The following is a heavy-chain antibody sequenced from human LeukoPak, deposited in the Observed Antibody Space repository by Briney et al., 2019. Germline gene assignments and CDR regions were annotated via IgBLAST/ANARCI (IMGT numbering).Heavy chain of an antibody. CDR3: ARPMAPPNDAFDI. CDR1: GYTFTAYY. Sequence: ASVKVSCKASGYTFTAYYIHWLRQAPGQGLEWMGWINPNSGATKYAQEFQDRVTVTRDTSVGTAYMELSSLRSEDTAVYYCARPMAPPNDAFDIWGQGTMVTVSS. D-gene: IGHD3-10*01. J-gene: IGHJ3*02. CDR2: INPNSGAT. V-gene: IGHV1-2*02.